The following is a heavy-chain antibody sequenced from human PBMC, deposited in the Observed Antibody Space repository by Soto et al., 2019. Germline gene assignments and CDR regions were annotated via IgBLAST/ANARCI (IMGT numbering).Heavy chain of an antibody. V-gene: IGHV1-69*13. D-gene: IGHD2-21*02. Sequence: SVKVSCKASGGTFSSYAISWVRQAPGQGLEWMGGIIPIFGTANYAQKFQGRVTITADESTGTAYMELSSLRSEAAAVYCGARDYYCGGDCYGCFDYWGQGTMVTV. CDR3: ARDYYCGGDCYGCFDY. CDR1: GGTFSSYA. CDR2: IIPIFGTA. J-gene: IGHJ4*02.